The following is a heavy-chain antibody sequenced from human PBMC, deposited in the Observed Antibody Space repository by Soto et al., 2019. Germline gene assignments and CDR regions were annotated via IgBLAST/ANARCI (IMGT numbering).Heavy chain of an antibody. V-gene: IGHV3-30*07. CDR3: ARAQLVGDAFDI. Sequence: SRDNSKNTLYLQMNSLRAEDTAVYYCARAQLVGDAFDIWGQGTMVTVSS. D-gene: IGHD6-13*01. J-gene: IGHJ3*02.